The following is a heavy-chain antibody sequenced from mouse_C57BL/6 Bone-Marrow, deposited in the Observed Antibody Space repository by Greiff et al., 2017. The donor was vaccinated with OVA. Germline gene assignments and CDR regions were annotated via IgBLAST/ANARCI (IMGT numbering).Heavy chain of an antibody. Sequence: VQLQQSGAELVRPGASVKLSCTASGFNIKDDYMHWVKQRPEQGLEWIGWIDPENGDTEYASKFQGKATITADTPSNTAYLQLSSLTSEDTAVYYGTTRDGYYSWFSYWGQGTLVTVSA. V-gene: IGHV14-4*01. J-gene: IGHJ3*01. CDR1: GFNIKDDY. D-gene: IGHD2-3*01. CDR3: TTRDGYYSWFSY. CDR2: IDPENGDT.